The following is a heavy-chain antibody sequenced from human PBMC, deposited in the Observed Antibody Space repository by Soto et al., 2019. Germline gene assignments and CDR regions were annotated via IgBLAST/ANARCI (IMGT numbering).Heavy chain of an antibody. Sequence: SETLSLTCGVSGGSVISSSWWTWVRQSPVKGLEWLGEIYHAGSPNYNPSFQSRISISLDKSKNSFSLRLTSVTAADAAIYYCARGSSFRGDFDIWGQGTTVTVSS. V-gene: IGHV4-4*02. CDR1: GGSVISSSW. CDR3: ARGSSFRGDFDI. CDR2: IYHAGSP. J-gene: IGHJ3*02. D-gene: IGHD2-21*01.